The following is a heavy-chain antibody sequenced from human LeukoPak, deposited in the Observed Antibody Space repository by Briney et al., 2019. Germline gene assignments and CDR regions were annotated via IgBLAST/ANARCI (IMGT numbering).Heavy chain of an antibody. J-gene: IGHJ3*01. CDR2: SNSDGSTT. CDR3: ARANLGAFDV. D-gene: IGHD7-27*01. CDR1: GFTFCSYW. Sequence: GGSLRLSCAASGFTFCSYWMHWVRQAPGKGLVWVSRSNSDGSTTNYADSVKGRFTISIDNARNTLLLQMNSLRGEDTAVYYCARANLGAFDVWGQGTMVTVSS. V-gene: IGHV3-74*01.